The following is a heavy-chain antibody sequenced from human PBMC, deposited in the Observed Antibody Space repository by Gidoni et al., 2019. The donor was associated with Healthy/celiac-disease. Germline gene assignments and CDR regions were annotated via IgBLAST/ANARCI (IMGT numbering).Heavy chain of an antibody. Sequence: QLQLQESGPGLVKPSETLSLTCTVSGGSIRSSSYYWGWIRQPPGKGLEWIGSIHYSGRTSYNPSLKSRVTISVDTSKNQFSLKLSSVTAADTAVYYCARPSLMITFGGVTEGNFDYWGQGTLVTVSS. CDR1: GGSIRSSSYY. J-gene: IGHJ4*02. D-gene: IGHD3-16*01. CDR3: ARPSLMITFGGVTEGNFDY. CDR2: IHYSGRT. V-gene: IGHV4-39*01.